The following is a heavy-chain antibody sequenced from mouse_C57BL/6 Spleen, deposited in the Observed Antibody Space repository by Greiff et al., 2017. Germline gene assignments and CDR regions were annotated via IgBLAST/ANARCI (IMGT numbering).Heavy chain of an antibody. V-gene: IGHV1-61*01. CDR3: ARRSFYDYDLYYVDY. Sequence: QVQLQQPGAELVRPGSSVKLSCKASGYTFTSYWMDWVKQRPGQGLEWIGNIYPSDSETHYNQKFKDKATLTVDKSSSTAYMQLSSLTSEDSAVYYCARRSFYDYDLYYVDYWGQGTTLTVSS. D-gene: IGHD2-4*01. CDR2: IYPSDSET. CDR1: GYTFTSYW. J-gene: IGHJ2*01.